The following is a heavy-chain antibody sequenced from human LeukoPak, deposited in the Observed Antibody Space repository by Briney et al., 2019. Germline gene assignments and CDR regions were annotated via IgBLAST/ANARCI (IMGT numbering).Heavy chain of an antibody. CDR3: ARRRLPDAFDI. CDR2: INPSGGST. Sequence: ASVKVSCKASGYTFTSYYMHWVRQAPGQGLEWMGIINPSGGSTSYAQKFQGRVTMTRDTSTSTVYMELSGLRSEDTAVYYCARRRLPDAFDIWGQGTMVTVSS. J-gene: IGHJ3*02. V-gene: IGHV1-46*01. CDR1: GYTFTSYY.